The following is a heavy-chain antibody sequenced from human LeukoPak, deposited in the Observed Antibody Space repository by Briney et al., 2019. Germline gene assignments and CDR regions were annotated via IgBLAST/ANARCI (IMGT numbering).Heavy chain of an antibody. J-gene: IGHJ4*02. CDR2: IYYSGSA. D-gene: IGHD6-19*01. V-gene: IGHV4-39*01. CDR3: ARHLFSGWSGEYDS. Sequence: PSETLSLTCSVSGGSLNNSSYYWGWVRQPPGKGLEWIGSIYYSGSAYYNPSLKSRFTIFVDLSNNHFSLKLNSVTAADTAVYYCARHLFSGWSGEYDSWGQGTLVTVSS. CDR1: GGSLNNSSYY.